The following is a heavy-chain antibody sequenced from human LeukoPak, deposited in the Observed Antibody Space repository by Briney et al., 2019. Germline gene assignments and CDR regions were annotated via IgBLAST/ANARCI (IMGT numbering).Heavy chain of an antibody. CDR2: IRSKAYGGTT. CDR3: TSDCYYFDY. J-gene: IGHJ4*02. D-gene: IGHD2-2*01. CDR1: GFTFGDYA. Sequence: GRSLRLSCTASGFTFGDYAMSWVRQAPGKGLEWVGFIRSKAYGGTTEYAASVKGRFTISRDDSKSIDYLKMNSLKTEDTAVYYCTSDCYYFDYWGQGTLVTVSS. V-gene: IGHV3-49*04.